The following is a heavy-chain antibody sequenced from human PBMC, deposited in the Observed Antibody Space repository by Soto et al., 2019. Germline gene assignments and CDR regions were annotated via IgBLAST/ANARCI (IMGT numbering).Heavy chain of an antibody. Sequence: PSETLSLTCTVSGGSISSGGYYWSWIRQHPGKGLEWIGYIYYSGSTNYNPSLKSRVTISVDTSKNQFSLKLSSVTAADTAVYYCARHWEQYYDIWFDPWGQGTLVTVSS. D-gene: IGHD3-22*01. CDR3: ARHWEQYYDIWFDP. CDR2: IYYSGST. CDR1: GGSISSGGYY. V-gene: IGHV4-61*08. J-gene: IGHJ5*02.